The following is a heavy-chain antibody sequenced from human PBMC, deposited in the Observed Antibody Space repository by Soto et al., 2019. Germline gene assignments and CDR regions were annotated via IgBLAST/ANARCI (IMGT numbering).Heavy chain of an antibody. J-gene: IGHJ3*02. CDR1: GGSISSYY. Sequence: PSETLSLTCTVSGGSISSYYWSWIRQPPGKGLEWIGYTYYSGSTNYNPSLKSRVTISVDTSKNQFSLKLSSVTAADTAVYYCARGADSSGYYSTDDAFDIWGQGTMVTVS. D-gene: IGHD3-22*01. CDR2: TYYSGST. CDR3: ARGADSSGYYSTDDAFDI. V-gene: IGHV4-59*01.